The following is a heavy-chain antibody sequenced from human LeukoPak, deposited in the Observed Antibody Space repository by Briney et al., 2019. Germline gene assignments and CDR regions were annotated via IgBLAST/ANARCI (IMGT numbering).Heavy chain of an antibody. Sequence: SETLSLTCTVSGGSISSSSYYWGWIRQPPGKGLEWIGSIYYSGSTYYNPSLKSRVTMSVDTSKNQFSLKLSSVTAADTAVYYCARKSVREFDHWGQGTLVTVSS. CDR2: IYYSGST. V-gene: IGHV4-39*07. D-gene: IGHD4-17*01. CDR3: ARKSVREFDH. CDR1: GGSISSSSYY. J-gene: IGHJ4*02.